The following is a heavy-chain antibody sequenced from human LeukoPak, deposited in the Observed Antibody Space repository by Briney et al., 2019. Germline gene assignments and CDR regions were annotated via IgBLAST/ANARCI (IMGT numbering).Heavy chain of an antibody. J-gene: IGHJ4*02. CDR2: IIPIFGTA. Sequence: GASVKVSCKASGGTFSSYAISWVRQAPGQGLEWMGGIIPIFGTANYAQKFQGRVTITADKSTSTAYMELSSLRSEDTAVYYCARLREPPRVGSRGSYYYDSSVPITGWGQGTLVTVSS. V-gene: IGHV1-69*06. CDR1: GGTFSSYA. CDR3: ARLREPPRVGSRGSYYYDSSVPITG. D-gene: IGHD3-22*01.